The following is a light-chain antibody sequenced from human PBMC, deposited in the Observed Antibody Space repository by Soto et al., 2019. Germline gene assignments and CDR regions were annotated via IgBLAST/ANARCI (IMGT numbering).Light chain of an antibody. V-gene: IGLV2-8*01. Sequence: QSVLTQPPSASGSPGQSVTISCTGTSSDVGAYDYVSWYQQHPGKAPKLIIYEVNKRPSGVPDRFSGSKSGNTASLTVSGLQAEDEADYYCCSYAGSNNVVFGGGTKLTVL. CDR2: EVN. CDR1: SSDVGAYDY. CDR3: CSYAGSNNVV. J-gene: IGLJ2*01.